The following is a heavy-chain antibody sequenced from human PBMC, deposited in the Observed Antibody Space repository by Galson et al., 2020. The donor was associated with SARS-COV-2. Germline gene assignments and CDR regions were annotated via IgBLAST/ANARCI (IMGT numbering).Heavy chain of an antibody. CDR3: GREAGNSWYFDY. CDR2: ISYSGTT. D-gene: IGHD4-4*01. V-gene: IGHV4-39*07. CDR1: GGSISSSRYY. Sequence: SETLSLTCTVSGGSISSSRYYWGWIRQPPGTGPEWTGSISYSGTTYDNPSLKSRVTISADTSKNQFSLKLNSVAAADTALYYCGREAGNSWYFDYWAQGTLVTVSS. J-gene: IGHJ4*02.